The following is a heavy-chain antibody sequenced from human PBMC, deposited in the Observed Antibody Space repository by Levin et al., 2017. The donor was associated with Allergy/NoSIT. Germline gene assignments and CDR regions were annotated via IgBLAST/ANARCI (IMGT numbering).Heavy chain of an antibody. CDR1: GDILSELS. V-gene: IGHV1-24*01. CDR3: STARYHHTSRYQYYFDS. Sequence: GESLKISCKVSGDILSELSMHWVRQAPGKGLEWMGGFEPEDGEPIYAQKFQGRLTMTEDTSTDTAYMELSSLSFEDTAVYFCSTARYHHTSRYQYYFDSWGQGTLVTVSS. D-gene: IGHD3-16*02. CDR2: FEPEDGEP. J-gene: IGHJ4*02.